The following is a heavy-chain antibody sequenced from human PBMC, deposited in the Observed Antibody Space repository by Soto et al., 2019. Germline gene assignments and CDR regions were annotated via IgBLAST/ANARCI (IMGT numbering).Heavy chain of an antibody. V-gene: IGHV4-39*02. J-gene: IGHJ4*02. CDR3: AREGGEGNYFDY. CDR2: MYYSGNT. Sequence: QLQLQDSGPGLVKPSETLSLTCTVSGGSISSSSSYYWGWIRQPPGKGPEWIGSMYYSGNTYYNPSLKSRVYVAADTSKSQFSRRLSSVTAADTAVYYCAREGGEGNYFDYWGQGTPVTVSS. CDR1: GGSISSSSSYY. D-gene: IGHD3-16*01.